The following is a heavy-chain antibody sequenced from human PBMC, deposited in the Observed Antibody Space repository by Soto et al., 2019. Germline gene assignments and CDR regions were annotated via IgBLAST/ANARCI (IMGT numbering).Heavy chain of an antibody. CDR1: GFTFGDSY. V-gene: IGHV3-11*06. Sequence: PGGYLRLSCAGSGFTFGDSYMSWIRQAPGKGLEWLSYISPGSRYPAYADSVKGRFTICRDNAKRSLYLQMMSLTAEDTAIYYCVRGGAGALFVPWGQGTMVTVS. CDR2: ISPGSRYP. D-gene: IGHD1-1*01. J-gene: IGHJ5*02. CDR3: VRGGAGALFVP.